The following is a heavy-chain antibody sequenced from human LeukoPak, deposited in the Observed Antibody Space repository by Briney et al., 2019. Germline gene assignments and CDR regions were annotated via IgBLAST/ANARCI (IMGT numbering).Heavy chain of an antibody. CDR3: ARDSFIFAIAAAGNYYGMDV. CDR1: GGTFSSYA. V-gene: IGHV1-69*13. Sequence: ASVKVSCKASGGTFSSYAISWVRQAPGQGLEWMGGIIPIFGTANYAQKFQGRVTITADESTSTAYMELSSLRSEDTAVYYCARDSFIFAIAAAGNYYGMDVWGQGTTVTVSS. D-gene: IGHD6-13*01. CDR2: IIPIFGTA. J-gene: IGHJ6*02.